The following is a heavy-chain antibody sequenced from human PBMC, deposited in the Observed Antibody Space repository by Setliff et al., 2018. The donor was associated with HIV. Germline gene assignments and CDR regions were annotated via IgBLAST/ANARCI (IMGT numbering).Heavy chain of an antibody. CDR1: GFSFRHYG. J-gene: IGHJ4*02. CDR3: ARDPHHGAMDY. Sequence: LRLSCAASGFSFRHYGMHWVRQAPGKGLEWVAFISSDGSEKYYADSAKGRLTISRDNSKDTLFLQLNSLRAGDMAMYYCARDPHHGAMDYWGQGTLVTVSS. V-gene: IGHV3-30*02. D-gene: IGHD2-2*01. CDR2: ISSDGSEK.